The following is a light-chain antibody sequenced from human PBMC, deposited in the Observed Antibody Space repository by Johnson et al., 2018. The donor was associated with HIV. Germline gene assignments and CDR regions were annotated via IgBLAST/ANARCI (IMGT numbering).Light chain of an antibody. Sequence: QSVLTQPPSVSAAPGQKVTISCSGSSSNIGNNYVSWYQQLPGTAPKLLIYDNNKRPSGIPDRFSGSKSGTSATLGITGLQTGDEADYYGGTWDSSLRVGFFGPGTKVTVL. CDR1: SSNIGNNY. CDR3: GTWDSSLRVGF. V-gene: IGLV1-51*01. J-gene: IGLJ1*01. CDR2: DNN.